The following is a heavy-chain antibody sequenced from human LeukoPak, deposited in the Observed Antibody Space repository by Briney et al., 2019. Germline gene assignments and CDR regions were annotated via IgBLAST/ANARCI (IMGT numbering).Heavy chain of an antibody. CDR1: GYTFTSYG. Sequence: GASVKVSCKASGYTFTSYGISWVRQAPGQGLEWMGWISAYNGNTNYAQKLQGRVTMTRDTSTSTVYMELSSLRSEDTAVYYCARDRGSLEFLTFDYWGQGTLVTVSS. CDR2: ISAYNGNT. J-gene: IGHJ4*02. D-gene: IGHD1-1*01. V-gene: IGHV1-18*01. CDR3: ARDRGSLEFLTFDY.